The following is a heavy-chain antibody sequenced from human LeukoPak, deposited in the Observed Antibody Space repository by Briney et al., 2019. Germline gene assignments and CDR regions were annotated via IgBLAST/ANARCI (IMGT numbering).Heavy chain of an antibody. CDR3: TTGGNVLVAGTRAFDI. V-gene: IGHV3-15*07. CDR1: GFTFNNDW. Sequence: KSGGSLRLSCAASGFTFNNDWMNWVRQAPGKGLEWVGRIKSKIDGGTTDYAAPVKGRFTISRDDSKNTLYLQMNSLKTGDTAVYYCTTGGNVLVAGTRAFDIWGQGTVVTVSS. CDR2: IKSKIDGGTT. D-gene: IGHD6-19*01. J-gene: IGHJ3*02.